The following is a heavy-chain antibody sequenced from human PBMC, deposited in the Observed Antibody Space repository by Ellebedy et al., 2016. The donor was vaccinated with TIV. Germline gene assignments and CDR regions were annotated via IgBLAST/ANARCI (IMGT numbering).Heavy chain of an antibody. J-gene: IGHJ5*02. CDR3: ARQSIAALGWFDP. CDR2: IYHSGST. Sequence: MPSETLSLTCTVSGYSISSGYYWGWIRQPPGKGLEWIGSIYHSGSTYYNPSLKSRVTISVDTSKNQFSLKLSSVTAADTAVYYCARQSIAALGWFDPWGQGTLVTVSS. CDR1: GYSISSGYY. V-gene: IGHV4-38-2*02. D-gene: IGHD6-6*01.